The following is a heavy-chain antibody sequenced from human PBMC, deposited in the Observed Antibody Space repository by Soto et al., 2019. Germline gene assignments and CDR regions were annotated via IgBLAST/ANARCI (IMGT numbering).Heavy chain of an antibody. CDR3: ARGEYCRGGSCSSGFTY. Sequence: PSETLSLTCTVSGGSISSYYWSWIRQPPGKGLEWIGYIYYSGSTNYNPSLKSRVTISVDTSKNQFSLKLSSVTAADTAVYYCARGEYCRGGSCSSGFTYGGREPLVPVSS. J-gene: IGHJ4*02. CDR1: GGSISSYY. CDR2: IYYSGST. D-gene: IGHD2-15*01. V-gene: IGHV4-59*08.